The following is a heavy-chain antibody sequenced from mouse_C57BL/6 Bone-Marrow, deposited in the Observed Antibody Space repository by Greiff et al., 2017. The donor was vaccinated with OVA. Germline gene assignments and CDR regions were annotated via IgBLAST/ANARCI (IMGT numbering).Heavy chain of an antibody. CDR2: ISYDGSN. D-gene: IGHD1-1*01. J-gene: IGHJ4*01. Sequence: EVKLMESGPGLVKPSQSLSLTCSVTGYSITSGYYWYWIRQFPGNKLEWMGYISYDGSNNYNPSLKNRISITRDTSKNQFFLKLNSVTTEDTATYYCARVITTVSMDYWGQGTSVTVSS. V-gene: IGHV3-6*01. CDR3: ARVITTVSMDY. CDR1: GYSITSGYY.